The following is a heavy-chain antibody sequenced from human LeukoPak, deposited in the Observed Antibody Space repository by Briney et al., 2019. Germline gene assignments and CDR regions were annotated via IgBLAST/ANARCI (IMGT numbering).Heavy chain of an antibody. V-gene: IGHV1-69*13. D-gene: IGHD3-22*01. CDR2: IIPIFDTA. CDR1: GGTFSSYA. CDR3: ASHYYDSSGYYYGFDY. J-gene: IGHJ4*02. Sequence: SVKVSCKASGGTFSSYAISWVRQAPGQGLEWMGGIIPIFDTANYAQKFQGRVTITADESTSTAYMELSSLRSEDTAVYYCASHYYDSSGYYYGFDYWGQGTLVTVSS.